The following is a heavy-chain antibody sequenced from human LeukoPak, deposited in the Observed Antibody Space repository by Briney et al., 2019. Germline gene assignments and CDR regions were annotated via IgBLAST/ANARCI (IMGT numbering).Heavy chain of an antibody. CDR2: ISSSGRTM. J-gene: IGHJ5*02. V-gene: IGHV3-48*04. CDR1: GFTFSSYA. D-gene: IGHD3-22*01. Sequence: GGSLRLSCAASGFTFSSYAMHWVRQAPGKGLEWVLYISSSGRTMYYADSVKGRLTISRENATNSLYLQMNSLRADDAAVYYCASSISTVYYQIWYDPWGQRTLVTVSS. CDR3: ASSISTVYYQIWYDP.